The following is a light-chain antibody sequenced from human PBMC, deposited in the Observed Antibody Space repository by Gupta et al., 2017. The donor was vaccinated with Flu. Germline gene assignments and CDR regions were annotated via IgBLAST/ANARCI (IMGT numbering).Light chain of an antibody. J-gene: IGKJ1*01. CDR3: QQYGSSSWT. V-gene: IGKV3-20*01. CDR2: AAS. CDR1: QKITSGY. Sequence: EIVLTQSPGTLSLSPGERATLSCRARQKITSGYLAWYQHKPGQAPRLLIYAASYRATGIPDRFSGSGSGTDFALTISRLEPEDFAVYYCQQYGSSSWTFGQGTKVEIK.